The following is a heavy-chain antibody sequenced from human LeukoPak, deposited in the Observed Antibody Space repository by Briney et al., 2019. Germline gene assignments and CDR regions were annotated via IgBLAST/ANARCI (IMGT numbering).Heavy chain of an antibody. Sequence: GGSLRLSCAGSGFSFSSFGMHWFRQAPGKGMEWVALISDDGSRKYYADSVKGRFTISRDNSANTLYLQMSSLRPEDTAVYYCAKPARGSGIQDGFDSWGQGTLVTVSS. CDR1: GFSFSSFG. V-gene: IGHV3-30*18. J-gene: IGHJ4*02. CDR3: AKPARGSGIQDGFDS. D-gene: IGHD3-10*01. CDR2: ISDDGSRK.